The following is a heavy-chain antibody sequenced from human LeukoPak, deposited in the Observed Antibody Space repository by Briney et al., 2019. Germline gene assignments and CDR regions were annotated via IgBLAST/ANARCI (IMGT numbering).Heavy chain of an antibody. CDR1: GGSFNGYY. D-gene: IGHD3-10*01. J-gene: IGHJ4*02. V-gene: IGHV4-34*01. Sequence: SETLSLTCAVYGGSFNGYYWSWIRQPPGKGLEWIGEINHSGSTNYNPSLKSRVTISVDTSKNQFSLKLSSVTAADTAVYYCARGGSYYYGSGSYLRWGQGTLVTVSS. CDR2: INHSGST. CDR3: ARGGSYYYGSGSYLR.